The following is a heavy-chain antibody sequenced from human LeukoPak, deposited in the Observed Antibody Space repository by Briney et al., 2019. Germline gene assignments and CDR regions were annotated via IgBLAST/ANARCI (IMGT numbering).Heavy chain of an antibody. Sequence: SQTLSLTCTLSGGSISSGDYYWSWIRQPPGKCLEWIGYIYYSGSTYYNPSLKSRVTISVDTSKNQFSLKLSSVTAADTAVYYCARDFRGGYNWFDPWGQGTLVTLSS. J-gene: IGHJ5*02. D-gene: IGHD2-15*01. CDR1: GGSISSGDYY. CDR3: ARDFRGGYNWFDP. V-gene: IGHV4-30-4*08. CDR2: IYYSGST.